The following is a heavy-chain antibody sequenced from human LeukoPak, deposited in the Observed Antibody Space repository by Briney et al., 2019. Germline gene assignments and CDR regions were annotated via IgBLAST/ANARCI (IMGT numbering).Heavy chain of an antibody. D-gene: IGHD3-16*02. Sequence: PGGSLRLSCAASGFTFSSYGMHWVRQSPGRGLEWLSFISFDGSNEFYADSLEGRFTISRDNSKDTLYLQMDSLRAEDTALYYCAREEHDYVWGSYRYYYYYGIDVWGQGTTVTVSS. CDR3: AREEHDYVWGSYRYYYYYGIDV. V-gene: IGHV3-30*03. CDR2: ISFDGSNE. CDR1: GFTFSSYG. J-gene: IGHJ6*02.